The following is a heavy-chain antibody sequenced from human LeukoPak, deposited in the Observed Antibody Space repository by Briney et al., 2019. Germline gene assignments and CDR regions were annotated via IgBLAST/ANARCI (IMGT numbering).Heavy chain of an antibody. CDR3: ARGSHRGYCTTSNCYTVDY. V-gene: IGHV1-8*01. Sequence: GASVKVSCKAARYTFPSYDINWVRQAPGQGLEGMGWMNPDSCNTGYAQKFQGRVSMTRNTSISTAYMELGGLTSDDTAVYFCARGSHRGYCTTSNCYTVDYWGQGTLVSVSS. CDR1: RYTFPSYD. J-gene: IGHJ4*01. CDR2: MNPDSCNT. D-gene: IGHD2-2*02.